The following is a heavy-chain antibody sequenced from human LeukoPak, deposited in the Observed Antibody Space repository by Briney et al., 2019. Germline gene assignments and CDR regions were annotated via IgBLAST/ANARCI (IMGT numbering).Heavy chain of an antibody. Sequence: SVKVSCKASGGTFSSYAISWVRQAPGQGLEWMGGIIPIFGTANYAQKFQGRVTINTNESTSTAYMALSSLGSEDTAVYYCVPTGGYSSGWYNFDNWGERTLVTVSS. CDR3: VPTGGYSSGWYNFDN. V-gene: IGHV1-69*05. CDR1: GGTFSSYA. D-gene: IGHD6-19*01. CDR2: IIPIFGTA. J-gene: IGHJ4*02.